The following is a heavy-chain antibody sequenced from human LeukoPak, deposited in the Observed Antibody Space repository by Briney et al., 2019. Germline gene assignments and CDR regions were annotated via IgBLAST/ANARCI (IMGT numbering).Heavy chain of an antibody. CDR3: AKDTQYYYDSSGYFDY. CDR1: GFTFSSYG. J-gene: IGHJ4*02. D-gene: IGHD3-22*01. CDR2: ISYDGSNK. Sequence: GGSLRLSCAASGFTFSSYGMHWVRQAPGKGLEWVAVISYDGSNKYYADSVKGRFTISRDNSKNTLYLQMNSLRAEDMALYYCAKDTQYYYDSSGYFDYWGQGTLVTVSS. V-gene: IGHV3-30*18.